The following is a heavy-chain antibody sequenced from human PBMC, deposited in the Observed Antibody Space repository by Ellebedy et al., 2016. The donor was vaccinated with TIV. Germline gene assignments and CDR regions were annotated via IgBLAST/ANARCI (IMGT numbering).Heavy chain of an antibody. CDR1: GGSISSSSYY. Sequence: SETLSLTXTVSGGSISSSSYYWGWIRQPPGKGLEWIGSIYYSGRTYYNPSLKSRVIISVDTSKNQFSLRLSSVTAADTAVYYCARVRFLEWWGVFDPWGQGTLVTVSS. J-gene: IGHJ5*02. CDR3: ARVRFLEWWGVFDP. CDR2: IYYSGRT. V-gene: IGHV4-39*01. D-gene: IGHD3-3*01.